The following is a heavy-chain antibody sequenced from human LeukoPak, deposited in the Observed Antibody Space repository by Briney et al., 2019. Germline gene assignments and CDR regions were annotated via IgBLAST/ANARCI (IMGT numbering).Heavy chain of an antibody. J-gene: IGHJ5*02. D-gene: IGHD3-16*02. CDR1: GGYISSSSYY. V-gene: IGHV4-39*07. Sequence: SETLSLTCTVSGGYISSSSYYWGWIRQPPGKGLEWIGSIYYSGSTYYNPSLKSRVTISVDTSKNQFSLKLSSVTAADTAVYYCARSPYVWGSYRTGTNWFDPWGQGTLVTVSS. CDR2: IYYSGST. CDR3: ARSPYVWGSYRTGTNWFDP.